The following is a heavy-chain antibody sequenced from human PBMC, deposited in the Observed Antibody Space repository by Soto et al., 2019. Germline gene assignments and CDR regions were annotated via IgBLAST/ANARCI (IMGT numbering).Heavy chain of an antibody. V-gene: IGHV4-4*02. CDR3: ARQLERGDLPEGFEY. Sequence: QVQLQESGPGLVEPSGTLSLTCAVSGDSISSSLWWSWIRQSPGKGLEWIGEIFHSGTTKYNPSLESRVTMSVDKSNNQLSLKLRSVTAADTAVYYCARQLERGDLPEGFEYWGQGTLATVSS. CDR1: GDSISSSLW. J-gene: IGHJ4*02. CDR2: IFHSGTT. D-gene: IGHD1-1*01.